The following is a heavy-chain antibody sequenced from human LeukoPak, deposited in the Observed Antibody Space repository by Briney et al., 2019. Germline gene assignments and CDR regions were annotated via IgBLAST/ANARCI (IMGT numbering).Heavy chain of an antibody. CDR1: GFTFSSYN. CDR3: ARDRSGYANDAFDF. D-gene: IGHD3-3*01. Sequence: PGGSLRLSCAASGFTFSSYNMNWVRQAPGKGLEWVSFITSRSSSIYYADSVKGRFTISRDNAKNSLFLQMNSLRAEDTAVYYCARDRSGYANDAFDFWGQGTMVTVSS. V-gene: IGHV3-21*01. CDR2: ITSRSSSI. J-gene: IGHJ3*01.